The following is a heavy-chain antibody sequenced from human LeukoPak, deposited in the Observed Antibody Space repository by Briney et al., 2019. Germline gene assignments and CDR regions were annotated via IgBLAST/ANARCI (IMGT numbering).Heavy chain of an antibody. J-gene: IGHJ3*02. CDR2: ISTGGGST. Sequence: PGGSLRLSCAASGFTFSSNAMCWVRQAPGKGLEWVSAISTGGGSTYYADSVKGRFTISRDNPNNTLYLQMNNLRAEDTAVYYCAKPRDSIVGTTTPTRLATLDIWGQGTMVTVSS. V-gene: IGHV3-23*01. CDR3: AKPRDSIVGTTTPTRLATLDI. CDR1: GFTFSSNA. D-gene: IGHD1-26*01.